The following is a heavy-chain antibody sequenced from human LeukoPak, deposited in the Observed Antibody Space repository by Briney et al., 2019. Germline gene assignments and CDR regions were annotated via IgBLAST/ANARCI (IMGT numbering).Heavy chain of an antibody. D-gene: IGHD2-15*01. CDR3: ARAYCNGDNCYWYFDL. Sequence: GGSLRLSCAASGFTFDDYAMHWVRQAPGKGLEWVSGISWNSGSIGYADSVKGRFSISRDNANNSLYLQMNSLRAEDTAVYYCARAYCNGDNCYWYFDLWGRGTLVTVSS. CDR2: ISWNSGSI. V-gene: IGHV3-9*01. CDR1: GFTFDDYA. J-gene: IGHJ2*01.